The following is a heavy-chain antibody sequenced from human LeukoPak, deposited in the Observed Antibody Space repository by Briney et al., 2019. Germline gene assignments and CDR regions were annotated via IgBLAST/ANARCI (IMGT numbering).Heavy chain of an antibody. D-gene: IGHD1-26*01. CDR2: IKKDGSEK. CDR1: GFSSSRFW. V-gene: IGHV3-7*01. J-gene: IGHJ3*02. CDR3: ARDGPYSGRYYSPSEHAFDI. Sequence: GGSLIPSCAASGFSSSRFWMSWVRQAPGKGLEGVANIKKDGSEKYYVGSVKVGFTISRHNAKNSLYLQMNSLRAEDTAVYYCARDGPYSGRYYSPSEHAFDIWGQGTMVTVSS.